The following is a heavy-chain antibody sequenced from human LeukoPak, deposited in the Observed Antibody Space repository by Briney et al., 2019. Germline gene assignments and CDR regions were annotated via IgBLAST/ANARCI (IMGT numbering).Heavy chain of an antibody. CDR1: GYTFTSYG. D-gene: IGHD6-13*01. Sequence: ASVKVSCKASGYTFTSYGISWVRHAPGQGLEWMGWISAYNGNTNYAQKLQGRVTMTTDTSTSTAYMELRSLRSDDTAVYYCARTTVPPYSSSWLDYWGQGTLVTVSS. CDR3: ARTTVPPYSSSWLDY. CDR2: ISAYNGNT. J-gene: IGHJ4*02. V-gene: IGHV1-18*01.